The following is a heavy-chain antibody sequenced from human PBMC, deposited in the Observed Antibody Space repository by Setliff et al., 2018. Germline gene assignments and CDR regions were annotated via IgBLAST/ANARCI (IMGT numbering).Heavy chain of an antibody. V-gene: IGHV3-30*02. CDR3: AKDGMGPTYTYFFDF. J-gene: IGHJ4*02. CDR2: LGYDGTNE. Sequence: GGSLRLSCSASGFTFSGYGMHWVRQAPGKGLEWVAALGYDGTNEYYADSVKGRFTISRDNSKNTLYLQMNSPRREDTAVYYCAKDGMGPTYTYFFDFWGQGSQVTVSS. CDR1: GFTFSGYG. D-gene: IGHD1-26*01.